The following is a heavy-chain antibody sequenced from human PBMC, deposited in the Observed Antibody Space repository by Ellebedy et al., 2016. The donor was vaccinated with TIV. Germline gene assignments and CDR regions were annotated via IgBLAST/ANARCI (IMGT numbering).Heavy chain of an antibody. V-gene: IGHV4-59*01. CDR3: ARANDLFGVVIIFDY. CDR2: IYYSGST. CDR1: GGSISSYY. J-gene: IGHJ4*02. Sequence: MPSETLSLTCTVSGGSISSYYWSWIRQPPGKGLEWIGYIYYSGSTNYNPSLKSRVTISVDTSKNQFSLKLSSVTAADTAVYYCARANDLFGVVIIFDYWGQGTLVTVSS. D-gene: IGHD3-3*01.